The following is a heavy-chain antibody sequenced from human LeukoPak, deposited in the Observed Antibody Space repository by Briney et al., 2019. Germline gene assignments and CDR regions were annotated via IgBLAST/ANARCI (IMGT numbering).Heavy chain of an antibody. V-gene: IGHV4-34*09. CDR1: GGSFSGYY. D-gene: IGHD2-2*01. Sequence: PSETLSLTCAVYGGSFSGYYWSWIRQPPGKGLEWIGEINHSGSTNYNPSLKSRVTISVDTSKNQFSLKLSSVTAADTAVYYCARDPVVYCSSTSCDMGPDAFDIWGQGTMVTVSS. CDR2: INHSGST. J-gene: IGHJ3*02. CDR3: ARDPVVYCSSTSCDMGPDAFDI.